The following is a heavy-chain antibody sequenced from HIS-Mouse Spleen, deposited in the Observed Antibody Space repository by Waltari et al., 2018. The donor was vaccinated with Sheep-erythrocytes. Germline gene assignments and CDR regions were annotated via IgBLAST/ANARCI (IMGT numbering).Heavy chain of an antibody. V-gene: IGHV3-21*01. D-gene: IGHD1-26*01. J-gene: IGHJ4*02. CDR1: GFTFSSYS. Sequence: EVQLVESGGGLVKPGGSLRLSCAASGFTFSSYSMNWVRQAPGKGLEWVSSISSISSYIYYEDSVKVRFTISKDNAKNSLYLQMNSLRAEDTAVYYCARVASGATFDYWGQGTLVTVSS. CDR3: ARVASGATFDY. CDR2: ISSISSYI.